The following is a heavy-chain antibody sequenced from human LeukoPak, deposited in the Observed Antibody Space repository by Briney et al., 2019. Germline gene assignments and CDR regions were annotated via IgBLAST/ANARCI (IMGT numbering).Heavy chain of an antibody. D-gene: IGHD2-2*01. CDR2: IWYDGSNK. V-gene: IGHV3-33*01. CDR3: AMGTTVVVGAADPNIPF. Sequence: GGSLRLSCAASGFTFSSYGMHWVRQAPGKGLEWVALIWYDGSNKNYADSAKGRFTISRDNSKNTLYLQMNSLRAEDTAVYYCAMGTTVVVGAADPNIPFWGQGTMVTVSS. CDR1: GFTFSSYG. J-gene: IGHJ3*01.